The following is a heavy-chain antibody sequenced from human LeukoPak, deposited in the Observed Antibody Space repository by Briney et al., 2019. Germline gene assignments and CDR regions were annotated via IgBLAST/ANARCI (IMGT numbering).Heavy chain of an antibody. CDR2: IYSGGST. CDR1: GFTVSSNY. V-gene: IGHV3-53*04. D-gene: IGHD1-26*01. CDR3: ARLLVGASNSAEYSFDC. Sequence: GGSLRLSCAASGFTVSSNYMSWVRQAPGKGLEWVSVIYSGGSTYYADSVKGRFTISSHNSKNTLYLQMNSLRAEDTAVYYCARLLVGASNSAEYSFDCWGQGTLVTVSS. J-gene: IGHJ4*02.